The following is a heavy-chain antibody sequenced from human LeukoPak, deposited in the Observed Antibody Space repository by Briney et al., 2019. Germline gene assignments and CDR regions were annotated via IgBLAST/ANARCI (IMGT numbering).Heavy chain of an antibody. CDR2: ISGSGGST. Sequence: GGSLRLSCAASGFTFSSYAMSWVRQAPGKGLEWVSAISGSGGSTYYADSVKGRFTISRDNSKNTLYLQMNSLRAEDTAVYYCAKDARYYYDSSGYYYGYRGQGTLVTVSS. CDR1: GFTFSSYA. J-gene: IGHJ4*02. CDR3: AKDARYYYDSSGYYYGY. V-gene: IGHV3-23*01. D-gene: IGHD3-22*01.